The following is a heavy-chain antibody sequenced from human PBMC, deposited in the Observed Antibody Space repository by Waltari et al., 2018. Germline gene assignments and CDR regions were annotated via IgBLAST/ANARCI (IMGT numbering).Heavy chain of an antibody. J-gene: IGHJ4*02. CDR1: GCSFRSYG. D-gene: IGHD2-15*01. CDR3: AKDQSGGGSLMDY. V-gene: IGHV3-30*02. CDR2: IRYDGSNK. Sequence: QVQLVESGGGVVQPGGSLTLSCAASGCSFRSYGLHWVRQAPGKGLEWVAFIRYDGSNKYYADSVKGRFTISRDNSKNTLYLQMNSLRAEDTAVYYCAKDQSGGGSLMDYWGQGTLVTVSS.